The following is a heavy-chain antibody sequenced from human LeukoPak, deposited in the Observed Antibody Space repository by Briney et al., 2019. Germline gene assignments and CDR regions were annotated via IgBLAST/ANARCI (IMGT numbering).Heavy chain of an antibody. CDR3: ARDLGDIVVVPAAISLP. Sequence: ASVKVSCKASGYTFTSYGISWVRQAPGQGFEWMGWISAYNGNTNYAQKFQGRVTMTTDTSTSTAYMELRSLRSDDAAVYYCARDLGDIVVVPAAISLPWGQGTLVTVSS. V-gene: IGHV1-18*01. D-gene: IGHD2-2*01. J-gene: IGHJ5*02. CDR2: ISAYNGNT. CDR1: GYTFTSYG.